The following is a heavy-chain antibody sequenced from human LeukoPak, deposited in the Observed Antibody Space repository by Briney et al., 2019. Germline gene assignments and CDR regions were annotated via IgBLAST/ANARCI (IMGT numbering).Heavy chain of an antibody. Sequence: ASETLSLTCTVSGGSISSSNWWSWVRQPPGKGLEWIGEIYHSGSTNYNPSLKSRVTISVDKSKNQFSLKLSSVTAADTAVYYCAAIGGSWAFDIWGQGTMVTVSS. CDR3: AAIGGSWAFDI. CDR1: GGSISSSNW. V-gene: IGHV4-4*02. D-gene: IGHD2-15*01. J-gene: IGHJ3*02. CDR2: IYHSGST.